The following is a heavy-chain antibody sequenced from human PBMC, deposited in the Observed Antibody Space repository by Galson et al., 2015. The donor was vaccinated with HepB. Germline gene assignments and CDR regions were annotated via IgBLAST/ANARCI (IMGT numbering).Heavy chain of an antibody. CDR3: ARGIRGYSYGRNYYYYGMDV. CDR1: GFTFSDYY. J-gene: IGHJ6*02. Sequence: SLRLSCAASGFTFSDYYMSWIRQAPGKGLEWVSYISSSGSTIYYADSVKGRFTISRDNAKNSLYLQTNSLRAEDTAVYYCARGIRGYSYGRNYYYYGMDVWGQGTTVTVSS. D-gene: IGHD5-18*01. V-gene: IGHV3-11*01. CDR2: ISSSGSTI.